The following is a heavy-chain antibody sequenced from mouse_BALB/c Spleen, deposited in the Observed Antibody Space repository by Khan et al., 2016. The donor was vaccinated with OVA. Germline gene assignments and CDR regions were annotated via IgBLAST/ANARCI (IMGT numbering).Heavy chain of an antibody. V-gene: IGHV5-6*02. CDR2: VSTGGGYT. D-gene: IGHD1-1*01. Sequence: EVKLDESGGDLVKPGGSLKLSCAASGFTFSTYGMSWVRQTPDKRLEWVATVSTGGGYTYYPDSVKGRFTISRDNAKNTLYLQMSGLKSEDTAMFYCTRLAYYYDSEGFAYWGQGTLVTVSA. CDR1: GFTFSTYG. J-gene: IGHJ3*01. CDR3: TRLAYYYDSEGFAY.